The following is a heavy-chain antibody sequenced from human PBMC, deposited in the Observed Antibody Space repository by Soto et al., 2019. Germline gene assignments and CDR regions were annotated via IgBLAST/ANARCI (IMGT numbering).Heavy chain of an antibody. CDR2: ISYDGSNK. CDR1: GFTFSSYA. CDR3: ARVRPTGHAFDI. V-gene: IGHV3-30-3*01. Sequence: QVQLVESGGGVVQPGRSLRLSCAASGFTFSSYAMHWVRQAPGKGLEWVAVISYDGSNKYYADSVKGRFTISRDNSKNTLYLQMNSLRAEETAVYYCARVRPTGHAFDIWGQGTMVTVSS. J-gene: IGHJ3*02.